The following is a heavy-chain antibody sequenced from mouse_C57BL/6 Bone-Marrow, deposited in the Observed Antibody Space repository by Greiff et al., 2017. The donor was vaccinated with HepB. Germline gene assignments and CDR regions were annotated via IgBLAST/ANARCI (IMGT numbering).Heavy chain of an antibody. CDR1: GYTFTSYW. Sequence: QVQLQQPGAELVKPGASVKLSCKASGYTFTSYWMHWVKQRPGRGLEWIGRIDPNSGGTKYNEKFKSKATLTVDKPSSTAYMQLSSLTSEDSAVYYGARNYGSSYEGYFYYFDYWGQGTTLTVSS. D-gene: IGHD1-1*01. V-gene: IGHV1-72*01. CDR3: ARNYGSSYEGYFYYFDY. CDR2: IDPNSGGT. J-gene: IGHJ2*01.